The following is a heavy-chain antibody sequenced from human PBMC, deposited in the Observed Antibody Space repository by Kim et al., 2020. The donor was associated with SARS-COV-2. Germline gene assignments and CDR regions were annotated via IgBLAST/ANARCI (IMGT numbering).Heavy chain of an antibody. V-gene: IGHV4-31*03. J-gene: IGHJ4*02. Sequence: SETLSLTCTVSGGSISSGGYYWSWIRQHPGKGLEWIGYIYYSGSTYYNPSLKSRVTISVDTSKNQFSLKLSSVTAADTAVYYCARDHYGSGKLDYWGQGTLVTVSS. CDR3: ARDHYGSGKLDY. CDR2: IYYSGST. CDR1: GGSISSGGYY. D-gene: IGHD3-10*01.